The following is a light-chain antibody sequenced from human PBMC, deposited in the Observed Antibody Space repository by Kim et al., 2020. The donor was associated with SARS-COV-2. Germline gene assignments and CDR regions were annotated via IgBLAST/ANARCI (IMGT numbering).Light chain of an antibody. Sequence: EIVLTQSPGTLSLSPGERATLSCRASQSVASNHLAWFQQKPGQAPRLLIYGTSSRATGIPDRFSASESGIDFTLTISRLEPEDFAVYYCQQYDRSPYTFGQGTKLEI. J-gene: IGKJ2*01. CDR1: QSVASNH. V-gene: IGKV3-20*01. CDR3: QQYDRSPYT. CDR2: GTS.